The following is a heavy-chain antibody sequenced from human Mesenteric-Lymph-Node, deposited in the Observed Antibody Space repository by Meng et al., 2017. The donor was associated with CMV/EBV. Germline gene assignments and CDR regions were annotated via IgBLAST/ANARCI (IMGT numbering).Heavy chain of an antibody. V-gene: IGHV3-23*01. CDR2: ISGSGGST. D-gene: IGHD3-10*01. J-gene: IGHJ4*02. CDR1: FTFGSYA. CDR3: AKDGAIWFGELSRTFDY. Sequence: FTFGSYAMSWVRQAPGKGREWVSAISGSGGSTYYAESVKGRFTISRDNSKNTLYLQMNSLRAEDTAVYYCAKDGAIWFGELSRTFDYWGQGTLVTVSS.